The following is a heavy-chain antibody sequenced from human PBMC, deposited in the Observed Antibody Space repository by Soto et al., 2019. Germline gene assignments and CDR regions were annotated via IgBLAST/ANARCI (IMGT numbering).Heavy chain of an antibody. CDR1: GGSISSSSYY. V-gene: IGHV4-39*01. J-gene: IGHJ6*03. Sequence: SETLSLTCTVSGGSISSSSYYWGWIRQPPGKGLEWIGSIYYSGSTYYNPSLKSRVTISVDTSKNQFSLKLSSVTAADTAVYYCARLTPPYGSGSYRWGYYYNHMAVWGKGTTVTVS. CDR3: ARLTPPYGSGSYRWGYYYNHMAV. CDR2: IYYSGST. D-gene: IGHD3-10*01.